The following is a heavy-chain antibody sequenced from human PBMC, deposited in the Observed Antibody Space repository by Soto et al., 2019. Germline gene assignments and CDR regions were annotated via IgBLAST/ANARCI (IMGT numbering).Heavy chain of an antibody. Sequence: PETLSLTCAVYGGALSGYYLSWSRQPPGKGLEWIGEINHSGSTNYTPSLKSRVTISVDTSKNQFSLKLSSVTAADTAVYYCARDGYNLSPSPFDYWGQGTLVTVSS. CDR2: INHSGST. D-gene: IGHD5-12*01. CDR1: GGALSGYY. CDR3: ARDGYNLSPSPFDY. V-gene: IGHV4-34*01. J-gene: IGHJ4*02.